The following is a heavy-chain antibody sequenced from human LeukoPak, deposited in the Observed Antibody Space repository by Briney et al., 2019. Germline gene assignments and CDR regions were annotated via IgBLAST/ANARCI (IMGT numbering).Heavy chain of an antibody. CDR3: ARLSTAVAGNLFDY. Sequence: SETLSLTCTVSGGSISSSSYYWVWVRQPPGKGLEWIGSINYSGSTYYQSSLKSRVTISVDTSKNQFSLKLSSVTAADTAVYYCARLSTAVAGNLFDYWGQGTLVTVSS. J-gene: IGHJ4*02. CDR1: GGSISSSSYY. CDR2: INYSGST. V-gene: IGHV4-39*07. D-gene: IGHD6-19*01.